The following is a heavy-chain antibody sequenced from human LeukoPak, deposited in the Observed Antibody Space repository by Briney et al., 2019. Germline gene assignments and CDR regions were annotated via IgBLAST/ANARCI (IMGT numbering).Heavy chain of an antibody. D-gene: IGHD3-10*01. J-gene: IGHJ4*02. CDR3: AKGYMVRGVIFDY. CDR1: GFIFSTYA. Sequence: GGSLRLSCAASGFIFSTYAMICVRQAPGKGLEGVSAISGSGGSTYYADSVKGRFTISRDNSKDTLYLQMDSLRAEDTAVYYCAKGYMVRGVIFDYWGQGTLVTVSS. CDR2: ISGSGGST. V-gene: IGHV3-23*01.